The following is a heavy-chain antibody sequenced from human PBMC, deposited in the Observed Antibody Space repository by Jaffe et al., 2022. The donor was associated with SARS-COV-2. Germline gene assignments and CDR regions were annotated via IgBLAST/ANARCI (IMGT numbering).Heavy chain of an antibody. CDR1: GIPVSRSY. Sequence: EVQLVESGGGVVQPGGSLRISCAASGIPVSRSYMSWVRQAPGKGLEWVSVIYSAGNTYYADSVKGRFTISRDNSKNTLYLQMNSLGVEDTAVYFCARDNDQYFYAMDVWGQGTTVTVS. D-gene: IGHD3-10*01. CDR3: ARDNDQYFYAMDV. CDR2: IYSAGNT. J-gene: IGHJ6*02. V-gene: IGHV3-53*01.